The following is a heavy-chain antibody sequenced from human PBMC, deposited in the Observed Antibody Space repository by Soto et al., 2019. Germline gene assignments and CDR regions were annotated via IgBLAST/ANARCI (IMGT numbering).Heavy chain of an antibody. Sequence: ETVARTCAVAGGCGSSGSYYWSGIRQPPGKGLEWIGYIYYSGSNNYNPSLKSRVTISVDMSKNQFSLKLSSVTAADTAVYYCARDTYYGDYLEYDYSFDSWGQGPLVTVS. CDR3: ARDTYYGDYLEYDYSFDS. D-gene: IGHD4-17*01. J-gene: IGHJ4*02. CDR1: GGCGSSGSYY. CDR2: IYYSGSN. V-gene: IGHV4-61*01.